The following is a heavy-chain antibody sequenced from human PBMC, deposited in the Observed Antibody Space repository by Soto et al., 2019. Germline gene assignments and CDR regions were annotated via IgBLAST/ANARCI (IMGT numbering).Heavy chain of an antibody. CDR1: GFTFSSYA. D-gene: IGHD6-6*01. CDR2: ISYDGSNK. V-gene: IGHV3-30-3*01. CDR3: ARTSRFDC. J-gene: IGHJ4*02. Sequence: PGGSLRLSCAASGFTFSSYAMHWVRQAPGKGLEWVAVISYDGSNKYYADSVKGRFTISRDNSKNTLYLQLNSLRAEDTAVYYCARTSRFDCWGQGTLVTVS.